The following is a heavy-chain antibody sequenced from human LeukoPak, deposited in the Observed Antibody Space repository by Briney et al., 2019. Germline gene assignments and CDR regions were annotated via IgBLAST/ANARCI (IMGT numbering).Heavy chain of an antibody. V-gene: IGHV1-69*05. D-gene: IGHD5-24*01. CDR3: ARGKWLQPWGYFYY. CDR2: IIPIFGTA. Sequence: ASVKVSCKASGVTFSSYAISWVRQAPGQGLEWMGGIIPIFGTANYAQKFQGRVTITTDESTSTAYMELSSLRSEDTAVYYCARGKWLQPWGYFYYWGQGTLVTVSS. J-gene: IGHJ4*02. CDR1: GVTFSSYA.